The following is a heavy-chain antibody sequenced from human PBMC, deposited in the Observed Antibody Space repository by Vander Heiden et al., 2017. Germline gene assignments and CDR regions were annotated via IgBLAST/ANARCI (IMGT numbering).Heavy chain of an antibody. Sequence: QITLKESGPTLVKPTQTLTLTCTFSGFSLTTTKLGVGWIRQPPGKALEWLALIYWDDDKRYRSSLESRLTINKDTPKHQGVLTMTNMDHVDTATYYGAHNMGEMQWSGGSCYAVLGYFDYWGQGTLVTVSS. CDR3: AHNMGEMQWSGGSCYAVLGYFDY. CDR2: IYWDDDK. CDR1: GFSLTTTKLG. V-gene: IGHV2-5*02. J-gene: IGHJ4*01. D-gene: IGHD2-15*01.